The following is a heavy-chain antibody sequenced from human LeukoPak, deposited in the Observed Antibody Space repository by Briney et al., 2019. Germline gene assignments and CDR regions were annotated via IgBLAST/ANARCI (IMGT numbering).Heavy chain of an antibody. CDR1: GFTFSSYS. CDR2: ISSSSSYI. J-gene: IGHJ4*02. V-gene: IGHV3-21*01. Sequence: KPGGSLRLSCAASGFTFSSYSMNWVRQAPGKGLEWVSSISSSSSYIYYADSVKGRFTISRDNAKNSLYLQMNSLRAEDTAVYYCARDRTTVTAFDYWGRGTLVTVSS. CDR3: ARDRTTVTAFDY. D-gene: IGHD4-17*01.